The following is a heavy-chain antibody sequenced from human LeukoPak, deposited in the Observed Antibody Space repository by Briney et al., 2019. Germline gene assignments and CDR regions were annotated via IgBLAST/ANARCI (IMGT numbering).Heavy chain of an antibody. J-gene: IGHJ4*02. CDR2: INHSGST. Sequence: PGGSLRLSCAASGFTVSSNYMSWVRQPPGKGLEWIGEINHSGSTNYNPSLKSRVTISVDTSKNQFSLKLSSVTAADTAVYYCARVGYCSSTSCTTDWGQGTLVTVSS. V-gene: IGHV4-34*01. D-gene: IGHD2-2*01. CDR3: ARVGYCSSTSCTTD. CDR1: GFTVSSNY.